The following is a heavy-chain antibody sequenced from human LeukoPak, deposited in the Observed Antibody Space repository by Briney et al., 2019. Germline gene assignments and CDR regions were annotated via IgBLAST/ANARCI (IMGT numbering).Heavy chain of an antibody. J-gene: IGHJ4*02. D-gene: IGHD6-6*01. V-gene: IGHV1-46*01. CDR1: GYTFINSG. CDR3: ARTAARRFDY. Sequence: ASVKVSCTASGYTFINSGMHWVRQAPGQGLEWMGIINPTGGSTTYAQKFQGRVTMTRDTSTSTVYMELSSLRSDDTAVYYCARTAARRFDYWGQGTLVTVSS. CDR2: INPTGGST.